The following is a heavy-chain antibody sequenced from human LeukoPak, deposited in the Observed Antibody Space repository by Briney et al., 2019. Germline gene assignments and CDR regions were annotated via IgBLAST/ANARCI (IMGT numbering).Heavy chain of an antibody. Sequence: PGGSLRLSCAASGFTFSSYAMSWVRQAPGKGLEWVSAISGSGGSTYYADSVKGRFTISRDNSKNTLYLQMNSLRAEDTAVYYCAKLARPYVVGGSASPGYWGQGTLVTVSS. CDR3: AKLARPYVVGGSASPGY. CDR2: ISGSGGST. D-gene: IGHD6-6*01. J-gene: IGHJ4*02. CDR1: GFTFSSYA. V-gene: IGHV3-23*01.